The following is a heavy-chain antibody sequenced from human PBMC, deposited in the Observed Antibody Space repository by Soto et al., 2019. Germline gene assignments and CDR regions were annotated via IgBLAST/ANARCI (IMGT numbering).Heavy chain of an antibody. D-gene: IGHD6-19*01. Sequence: SVKVSCKAVRVAFSKFIVTWVRQAPGLGLEWVGGIIPIFGTANYAQKFQGRVTITADESTSTSYMEVNNLRSEDTAVYYCAKVRYSSPMGYYYGMDVWGQGTTVTVSS. CDR2: IIPIFGTA. CDR3: AKVRYSSPMGYYYGMDV. J-gene: IGHJ6*02. CDR1: RVAFSKFI. V-gene: IGHV1-69*01.